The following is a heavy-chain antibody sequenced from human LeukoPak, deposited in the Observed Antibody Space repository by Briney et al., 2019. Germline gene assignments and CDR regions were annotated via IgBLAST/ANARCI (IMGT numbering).Heavy chain of an antibody. CDR1: GFTFSSYE. CDR3: ARANWNYGLYFDY. Sequence: PGGSLRLSCAASGFTFSSYEMNWVRQAPGKGLEWVSYISSSGSTIYYADSVKGRFTISRDNAKNSLYLQMNSLRAEDTAVYYCARANWNYGLYFDYRGQGTLVTVSS. J-gene: IGHJ4*02. D-gene: IGHD1-7*01. V-gene: IGHV3-48*03. CDR2: ISSSGSTI.